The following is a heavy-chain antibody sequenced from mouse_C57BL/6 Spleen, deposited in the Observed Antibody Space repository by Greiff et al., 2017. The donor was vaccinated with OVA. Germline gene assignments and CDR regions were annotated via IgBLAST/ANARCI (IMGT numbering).Heavy chain of an antibody. J-gene: IGHJ4*01. Sequence: EVMLVESGGDLVKPGGSLKLSCAASGFTFSSYGMSWVRQTPDKRLEWVATISSGGSYTYYPDSVKGRFTISRDNAKNTLYLQMSSLKSEDTAMYYCASSIYYDRDYYAMDYWGQGTSVTVSS. CDR1: GFTFSSYG. CDR3: ASSIYYDRDYYAMDY. CDR2: ISSGGSYT. D-gene: IGHD2-4*01. V-gene: IGHV5-6*01.